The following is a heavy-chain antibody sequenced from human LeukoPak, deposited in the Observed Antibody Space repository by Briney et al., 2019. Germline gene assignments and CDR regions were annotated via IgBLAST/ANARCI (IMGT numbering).Heavy chain of an antibody. CDR1: GGSISSYY. CDR2: IYTSGST. V-gene: IGHV4-4*09. CDR3: ASGGYNYLGYYYYYMDV. Sequence: PSETLSLTCTVSGGSISSYYWSWIRQPPGKGLEWIGYIYTSGSTNYNPSLKSRVTISVDTSKNQFSLKLSSVTAADTAVYYCASGGYNYLGYYYYYMDVRGKGTTVTVSS. D-gene: IGHD5-24*01. J-gene: IGHJ6*03.